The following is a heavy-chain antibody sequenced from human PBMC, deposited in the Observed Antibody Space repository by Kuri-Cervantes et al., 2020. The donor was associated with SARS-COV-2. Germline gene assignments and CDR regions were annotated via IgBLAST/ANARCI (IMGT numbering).Heavy chain of an antibody. D-gene: IGHD3-22*01. J-gene: IGHJ4*02. V-gene: IGHV3-48*02. CDR3: ARDGGLSVVVIDFDY. CDR1: GFTFSSYA. Sequence: GGSLRLSCAASGFTFSSYAMHWVRQAPGKGLEWVSYISSSSSTIYYADSVKGRFTISRDNAKNSLYLQMNSLRDEDTAVYYCARDGGLSVVVIDFDYWGQGTLVTVSS. CDR2: ISSSSSTI.